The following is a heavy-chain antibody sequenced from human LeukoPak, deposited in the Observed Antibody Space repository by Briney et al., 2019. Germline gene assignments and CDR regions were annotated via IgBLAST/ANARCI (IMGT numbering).Heavy chain of an antibody. J-gene: IGHJ4*02. CDR2: IYYSGST. Sequence: PSETLSLTCTVSGGSISSSSYYWGWIRQPPGKGLEWIGSIYYSGSTYYNPSLKSRVTISVDTSKNQFSLKLSSVTAADTAVYYCARLNYDILTGYYMVFDYWGQGTLVTVSS. V-gene: IGHV4-39*01. CDR1: GGSISSSSYY. CDR3: ARLNYDILTGYYMVFDY. D-gene: IGHD3-9*01.